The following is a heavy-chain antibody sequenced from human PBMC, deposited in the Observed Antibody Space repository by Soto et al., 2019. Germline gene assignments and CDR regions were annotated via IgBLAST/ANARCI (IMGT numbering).Heavy chain of an antibody. CDR1: EYSFRIYW. J-gene: IGHJ4*02. Sequence: GESLKISCQAFEYSFRIYWISWVRQKPGAGLEWMGRVDPNDSFATYSPSFEGHVSISVDKSTNIVYLQWRSLRASDTATYYCARRQSGSGNSNFDFWGQGTPVAVAS. CDR2: VDPNDSFA. V-gene: IGHV5-10-1*01. D-gene: IGHD3-10*01. CDR3: ARRQSGSGNSNFDF.